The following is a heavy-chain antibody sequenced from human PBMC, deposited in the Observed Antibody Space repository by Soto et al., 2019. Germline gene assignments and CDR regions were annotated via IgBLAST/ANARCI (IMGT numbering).Heavy chain of an antibody. V-gene: IGHV1-8*01. CDR2: MNAKSGDT. Sequence: GASVKVSCKASGYTFSDFDINWLRQAAGQGPEWMGWMNAKSGDTFSAQRLQGKFNMTWDTSLSTAYMEVGSLTSDDEAIYYCARGNPFNYAGFDVWGQGTTVTVSS. CDR1: GYTFSDFD. D-gene: IGHD3-16*01. J-gene: IGHJ6*02. CDR3: ARGNPFNYAGFDV.